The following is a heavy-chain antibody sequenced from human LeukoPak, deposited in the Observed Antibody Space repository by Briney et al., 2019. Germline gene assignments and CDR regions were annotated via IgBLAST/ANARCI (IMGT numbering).Heavy chain of an antibody. D-gene: IGHD6-13*01. J-gene: IGHJ4*02. Sequence: SETLSLTCAVYGGSFSGYYWSWIRQPPGKGLEWIGSIYYSGSTYYNPSLKSRVTISVDTSKNQFSLKLSSVTAADTAVYYCARHPTSYSSSWYARLYYFDYWGQGTLVTVSS. CDR2: IYYSGST. CDR3: ARHPTSYSSSWYARLYYFDY. V-gene: IGHV4-34*01. CDR1: GGSFSGYY.